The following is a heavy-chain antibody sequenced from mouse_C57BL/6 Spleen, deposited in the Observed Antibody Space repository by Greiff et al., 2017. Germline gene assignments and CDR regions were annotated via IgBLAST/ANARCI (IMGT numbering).Heavy chain of an antibody. J-gene: IGHJ4*01. CDR1: GYTFTSYG. Sequence: VQLQQSGAELARPGASVKLSCKASGYTFTSYGISWVKQRTGQGLEWIGEIYPRSGNTYYNEKFKGKATLTADKSSSTAYMELRSLTSENSAVYFCASRDSSGYGAMDYWGQGTSVTVSS. CDR3: ASRDSSGYGAMDY. CDR2: IYPRSGNT. V-gene: IGHV1-81*01. D-gene: IGHD3-2*02.